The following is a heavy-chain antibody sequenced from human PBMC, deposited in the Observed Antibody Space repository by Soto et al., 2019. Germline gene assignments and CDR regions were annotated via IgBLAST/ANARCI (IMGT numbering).Heavy chain of an antibody. D-gene: IGHD3-3*01. CDR1: RGTFSSYA. V-gene: IGHV1-69*13. J-gene: IGHJ6*02. CDR3: ARTAALRFLEWLGSYGMDV. Sequence: SVKVSCKASRGTFSSYAISWVRQAPGQVLEWMGGIIPIFGTANYAQKFQGRVTITADESTSTAYMELSSLRSEDTAVYYCARTAALRFLEWLGSYGMDVWGQGTTVTVSS. CDR2: IIPIFGTA.